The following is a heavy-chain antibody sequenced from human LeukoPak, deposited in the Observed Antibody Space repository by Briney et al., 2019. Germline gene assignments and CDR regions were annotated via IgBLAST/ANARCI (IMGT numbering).Heavy chain of an antibody. Sequence: ASVKVSCKASGYTFTSYGITWVQQAPGQGLEWMGWIHTYNGHTNYAQKLQGRVTMTTDTSTSTAYMELRSLRSDDTAVYYCARDQYYDSKGWFDPWGQGTLVTVSS. V-gene: IGHV1-18*01. D-gene: IGHD3-22*01. CDR1: GYTFTSYG. CDR3: ARDQYYDSKGWFDP. CDR2: IHTYNGHT. J-gene: IGHJ5*02.